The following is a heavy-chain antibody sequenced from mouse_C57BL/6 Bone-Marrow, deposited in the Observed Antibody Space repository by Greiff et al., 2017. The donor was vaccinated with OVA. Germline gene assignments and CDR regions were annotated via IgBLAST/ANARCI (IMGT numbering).Heavy chain of an antibody. CDR1: GFTFSDYY. D-gene: IGHD1-1*01. Sequence: EVKLMESEGGLVQPGSSMKLSCTASGFTFSDYYMAWVRQVPEKGLEWVANINYDGSSTYYLDSLKSRFIISRDNAKNIRYLQMSSLKSEDTATXYCAREGDYYGSSGGFAYWGQGTLVTVSA. CDR2: INYDGSST. CDR3: AREGDYYGSSGGFAY. V-gene: IGHV5-16*01. J-gene: IGHJ3*01.